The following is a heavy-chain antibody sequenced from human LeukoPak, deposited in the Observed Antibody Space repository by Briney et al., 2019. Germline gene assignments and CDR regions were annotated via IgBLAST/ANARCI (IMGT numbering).Heavy chain of an antibody. J-gene: IGHJ6*03. V-gene: IGHV4-34*01. CDR1: GGSFSGYY. CDR3: ARRGYYYYMDV. CDR2: INHSGST. Sequence: PSETLSLTCAVYGGSFSGYYWSWIRQPPGKGLEWIGEINHSGSTNYNPSLKSRVTISVDTSKNQFSLKLSSVTAADTAVYYRARRGYYYYMDVWGKGTTVTVSS. D-gene: IGHD3-10*01.